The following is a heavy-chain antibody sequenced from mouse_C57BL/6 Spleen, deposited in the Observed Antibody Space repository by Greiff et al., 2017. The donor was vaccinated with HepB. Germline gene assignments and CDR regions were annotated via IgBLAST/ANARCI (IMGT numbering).Heavy chain of an antibody. CDR3: TRPSNYDAMDY. D-gene: IGHD2-5*01. J-gene: IGHJ4*01. CDR1: GFTFSDYG. V-gene: IGHV5-17*01. Sequence: EVKLMESGGGLVKPGGSLKLSCAASGFTFSDYGMHWVRQAPEKGLEWVAYISSGSSTIYYADTVKGRFTISRDNAKNTLFLQMTSLRSEDTAMYYCTRPSNYDAMDYWGQGTSVTVSS. CDR2: ISSGSSTI.